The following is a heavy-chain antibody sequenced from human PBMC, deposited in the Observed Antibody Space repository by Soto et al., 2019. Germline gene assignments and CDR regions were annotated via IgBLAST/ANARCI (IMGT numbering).Heavy chain of an antibody. V-gene: IGHV3-49*03. CDR3: TRVRELDDYGDYWMGGLVDY. D-gene: IGHD4-17*01. CDR2: IRSKAYGGTT. CDR1: GFTFGDYA. Sequence: QSGGSLRLSCTASGFTFGDYAMSWFRQAPGKGLEWVGFIRSKAYGGTTEYAASVKGRFTISRDDPKSIAYLQMNSLKTEDTAVYYCTRVRELDDYGDYWMGGLVDYWGQGTLVTVSS. J-gene: IGHJ4*02.